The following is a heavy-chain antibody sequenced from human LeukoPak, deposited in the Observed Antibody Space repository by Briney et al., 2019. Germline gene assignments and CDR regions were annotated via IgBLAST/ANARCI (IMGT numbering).Heavy chain of an antibody. CDR3: ARRDQSGGNLVDL. D-gene: IGHD6-19*01. J-gene: IGHJ4*02. CDR2: IYYSGST. CDR1: GGSIRSGSHY. Sequence: SETLSLTCTVSGGSIRSGSHYWAWIRQPPGKGLEWIGSIYYSGSTYYNPSLENRVTISIDTSKNHFSLKLSSLSAADTSVYYCARRDQSGGNLVDLWGQGTLVTVS. V-gene: IGHV4-39*02.